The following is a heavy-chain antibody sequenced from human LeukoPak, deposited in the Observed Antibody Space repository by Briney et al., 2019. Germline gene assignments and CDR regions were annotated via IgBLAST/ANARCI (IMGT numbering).Heavy chain of an antibody. CDR1: GFTFSSYS. CDR3: ATSSSPYYYGSGRGLFDY. V-gene: IGHV3-21*01. CDR2: ISSSSSYI. D-gene: IGHD3-10*01. J-gene: IGHJ4*02. Sequence: PGGSLRLSCAASGFTFSSYSMNWVRQAPGKGLEWVSSISSSSSYIYYADSVKGRFTISRDNAKNSLYLQMNSLRAEDTAVYYCATSSSPYYYGSGRGLFDYWGQGTLVTVSS.